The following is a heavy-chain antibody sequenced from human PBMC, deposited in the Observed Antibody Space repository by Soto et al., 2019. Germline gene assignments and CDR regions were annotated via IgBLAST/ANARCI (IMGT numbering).Heavy chain of an antibody. CDR3: AKAQGRYGDYAWEI. Sequence: QAQLVESGGGVVQPGRSLRLSCAASGFTFADYGMQWARQAPGKGLEWVAVIWFDGSKEKYGDSVKGRFTISRDNSKNTLYLQMNSLRVEDTAMYYCAKAQGRYGDYAWEIWGQGTMVTVSS. J-gene: IGHJ3*02. V-gene: IGHV3-33*06. CDR1: GFTFADYG. D-gene: IGHD4-17*01. CDR2: IWFDGSKE.